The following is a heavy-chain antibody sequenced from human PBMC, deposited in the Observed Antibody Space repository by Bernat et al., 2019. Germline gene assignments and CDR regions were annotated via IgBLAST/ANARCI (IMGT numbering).Heavy chain of an antibody. J-gene: IGHJ4*02. CDR2: ISSSSSTI. CDR3: ARDPKGGYYY. V-gene: IGHV3-48*01. CDR1: GFTFSSYS. D-gene: IGHD3-10*01. Sequence: EVQLVESGGGLVQPGGSLRLSCAASGFTFSSYSMNWVRQAPGKGLEWVSYISSSSSTIYYADSVKGRFTISRDNAKNSLYLQMNSLRAEDTAVYYCARDPKGGYYYWGQGTLVTVSS.